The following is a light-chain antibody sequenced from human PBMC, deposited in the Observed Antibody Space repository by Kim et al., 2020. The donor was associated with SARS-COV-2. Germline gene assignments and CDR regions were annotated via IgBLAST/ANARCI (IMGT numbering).Light chain of an antibody. CDR2: EVS. CDR1: SSDVGGYNY. V-gene: IGLV2-8*01. CDR3: SSYAGSNKEV. J-gene: IGLJ3*02. Sequence: QSALTQPPSASGYPGQSVTISCTGTSSDVGGYNYVSWYQQHPGKAPKLLIYEVSKRPSGVPDRFSGSKSGNTASLTVSGLQAEDEADYYCSSYAGSNKEVFGGGTQLTVL.